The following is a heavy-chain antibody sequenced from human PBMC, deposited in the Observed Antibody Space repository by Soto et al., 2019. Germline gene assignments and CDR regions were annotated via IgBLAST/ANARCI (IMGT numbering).Heavy chain of an antibody. D-gene: IGHD2-21*01. Sequence: QLQLQESGPGLVKPSETLSLTCTVSGGSISSSSYYWGWIRQPPGKGLEWIGSIYYSGSTYYNPSLKSRVTISVDTSKNQFSLKLSSVTAADTAVYYCARQRRRLLWSAPYDAFDIWGQGTMVTVSS. CDR1: GGSISSSSYY. CDR2: IYYSGST. J-gene: IGHJ3*02. CDR3: ARQRRRLLWSAPYDAFDI. V-gene: IGHV4-39*01.